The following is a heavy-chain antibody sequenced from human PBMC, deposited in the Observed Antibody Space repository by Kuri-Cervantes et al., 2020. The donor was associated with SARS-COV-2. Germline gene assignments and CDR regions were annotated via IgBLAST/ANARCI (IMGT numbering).Heavy chain of an antibody. CDR2: INPNSGGT. J-gene: IGHJ4*02. V-gene: IGHV1-2*02. CDR1: GYTFTGYY. D-gene: IGHD3-10*01. CDR3: ARSSNGALWYPIFDY. Sequence: ASVKVSCKASGYTFTGYYVHWVRQAPGQGLEWMGWINPNSGGTNYAQKFQGRVTTTRDTSISTAYMELSSLRAEDTAVYYCARSSNGALWYPIFDYWGQGTLVTVSS.